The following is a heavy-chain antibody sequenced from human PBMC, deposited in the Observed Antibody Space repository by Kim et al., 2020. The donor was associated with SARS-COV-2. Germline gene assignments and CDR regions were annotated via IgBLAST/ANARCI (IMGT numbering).Heavy chain of an antibody. V-gene: IGHV3-23*03. CDR3: AKVDGSGSFPRFDP. J-gene: IGHJ5*02. CDR2: IYSGGSST. D-gene: IGHD3-10*01. Sequence: GGSLRLSCAASGFTFSSYAMSWVRQAPGKGLEWVSVIYSGGSSTYYADSVKGRFTISRDNSKNTLYLQMNSLRAEDTAVYYCAKVDGSGSFPRFDPWGQGTLVTVSS. CDR1: GFTFSSYA.